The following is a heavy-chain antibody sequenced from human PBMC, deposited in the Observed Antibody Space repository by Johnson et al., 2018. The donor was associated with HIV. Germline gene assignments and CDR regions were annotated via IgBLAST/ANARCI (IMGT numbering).Heavy chain of an antibody. D-gene: IGHD2-21*02. CDR3: TTPSCGADCTKAHAFDI. Sequence: VQLVESGGGLVQPGGSLRLFCAASGFTFSNAWMSWVRQAPGKGLEWVGRIKSKTDGGTTDYAAPVKGRFTISRDDSKNTLYLQMNRLKTEDTAVYYCTTPSCGADCTKAHAFDIWGQGTMVTVSS. CDR2: IKSKTDGGTT. CDR1: GFTFSNAW. V-gene: IGHV3-15*01. J-gene: IGHJ3*02.